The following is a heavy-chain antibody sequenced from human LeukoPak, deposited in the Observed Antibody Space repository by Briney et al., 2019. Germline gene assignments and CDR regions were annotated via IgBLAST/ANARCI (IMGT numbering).Heavy chain of an antibody. V-gene: IGHV4-39*07. J-gene: IGHJ4*02. D-gene: IGHD2-15*01. CDR1: GGSISSSSYY. Sequence: SETLSLTCTVSGGSISSSSYYWGWIRQPPGKGLEWIGSIYYSGSTYYNPSLKSRVTISVDTSKNQFSLKLSSVTAADTAVYYCARAPDYFKKIVVVVAARGSFDYWGQGTLVTVSS. CDR3: ARAPDYFKKIVVVVAARGSFDY. CDR2: IYYSGST.